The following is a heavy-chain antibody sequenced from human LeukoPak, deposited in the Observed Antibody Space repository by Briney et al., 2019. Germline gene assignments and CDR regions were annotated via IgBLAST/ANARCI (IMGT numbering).Heavy chain of an antibody. CDR2: ISSSSSYI. V-gene: IGHV3-21*01. Sequence: GGSLRLSCAASGFTFSSYSMNWVRQAPGKGLEWVSSISSSSSYIYYADSVNGRFTISRANAKNSLYLQMHSLRAEGTAVYYWARDPLIAAAGTSYWGQGTLVTVSS. D-gene: IGHD6-13*01. J-gene: IGHJ4*02. CDR3: ARDPLIAAAGTSY. CDR1: GFTFSSYS.